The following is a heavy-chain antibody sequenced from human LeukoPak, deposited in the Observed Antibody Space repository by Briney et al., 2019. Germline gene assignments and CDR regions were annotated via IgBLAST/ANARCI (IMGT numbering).Heavy chain of an antibody. Sequence: GGSLRLSCAASGFTFSSYAMSWVRQAPGKGLEWVSAISGSGGSTHYADSVKGRFTISRDNSKNTLYLQMNSLRAEDTAVYYCAKDEDSSGYYYKGGDYWGQGTLVTVSS. D-gene: IGHD3-22*01. J-gene: IGHJ4*02. CDR3: AKDEDSSGYYYKGGDY. CDR1: GFTFSSYA. CDR2: ISGSGGST. V-gene: IGHV3-23*01.